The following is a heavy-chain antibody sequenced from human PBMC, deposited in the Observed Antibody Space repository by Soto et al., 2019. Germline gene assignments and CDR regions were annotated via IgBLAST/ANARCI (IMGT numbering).Heavy chain of an antibody. D-gene: IGHD2-15*01. CDR1: GFTFSSYS. V-gene: IGHV3-48*01. CDR2: ISSSSSTI. CDR3: ASRMGVAAREYYYYMDV. Sequence: GGSLRLSCAASGFTFSSYSMNWVRQAPGKGLEWVSYISSSSSTIYYADSVKGRFTISRDNAKNSLYLQMNSLRAEDTAVYYCASRMGVAAREYYYYMDVWGKGTTVTVSS. J-gene: IGHJ6*03.